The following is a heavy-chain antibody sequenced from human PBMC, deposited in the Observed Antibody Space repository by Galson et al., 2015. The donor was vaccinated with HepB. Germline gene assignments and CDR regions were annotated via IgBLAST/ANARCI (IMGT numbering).Heavy chain of an antibody. Sequence: ATLSLTCTVSVDSINSFYWNWIRQPPGKGLEWIGSIFYSESINYSPSLKSRATISIDTSNNQFSLKLNSVTAADTAIYFCARSAYYGNHFDYWGQGTLVTVSS. CDR3: ARSAYYGNHFDY. CDR2: IFYSESI. CDR1: VDSINSFY. J-gene: IGHJ4*02. V-gene: IGHV4-59*08. D-gene: IGHD4-11*01.